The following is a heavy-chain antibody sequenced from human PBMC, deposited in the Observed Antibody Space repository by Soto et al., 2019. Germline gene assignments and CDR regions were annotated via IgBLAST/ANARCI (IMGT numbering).Heavy chain of an antibody. V-gene: IGHV4-30-2*01. J-gene: IGHJ6*02. CDR2: IYHSGST. D-gene: IGHD2-21*01. CDR3: ARGGGDGGYWSRHYYGMDV. CDR1: GGSISSGGYS. Sequence: SETLSLTCAVSGGSISSGGYSWSWIRQPPGKGLEWIGYIYHSGSTYYNPSLKSRVTISVDRSKNQFSLKLSSVTAADTAVYYCARGGGDGGYWSRHYYGMDVWGQGTTVTVSS.